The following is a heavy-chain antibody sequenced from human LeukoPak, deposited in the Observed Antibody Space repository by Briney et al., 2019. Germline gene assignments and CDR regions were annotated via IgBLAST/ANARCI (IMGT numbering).Heavy chain of an antibody. V-gene: IGHV3-48*03. D-gene: IGHD3-16*01. Sequence: PGGSLRLSXAASGFTFSSYEMTWVRQAPGKGLEWLSVIGTSGRPIYYADSVKGQFTISRDNAKNSLYLQLNNLRGDDTAVYYCARVGLMIAFGGVKADAFDFWGQGTLVTVSS. CDR3: ARVGLMIAFGGVKADAFDF. CDR1: GFTFSSYE. CDR2: IGTSGRPI. J-gene: IGHJ3*01.